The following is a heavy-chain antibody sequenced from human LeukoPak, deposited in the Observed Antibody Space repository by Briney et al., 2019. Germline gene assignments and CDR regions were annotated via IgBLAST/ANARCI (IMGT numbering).Heavy chain of an antibody. CDR1: GFTFSDYG. D-gene: IGHD5-18*01. Sequence: GGSLRLSCAASGFTFSDYGMHWVRQAPGKGLEWVAVISYDGNNKTSADSVKGRFTISRDNSQNTLYLQMNSLRADDTAVYYCAKDRLDTAMIPNWYFDLWGRGTLVTVSS. CDR3: AKDRLDTAMIPNWYFDL. CDR2: ISYDGNNK. V-gene: IGHV3-30*18. J-gene: IGHJ2*01.